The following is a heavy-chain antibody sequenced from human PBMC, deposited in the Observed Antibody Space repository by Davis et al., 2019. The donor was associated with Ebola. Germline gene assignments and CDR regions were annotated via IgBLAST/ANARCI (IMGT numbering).Heavy chain of an antibody. V-gene: IGHV3-30-3*01. CDR2: ISYDGSNK. Sequence: PGGSLRLSCAASGFTFSSYAMHWVRQAPGKGLEWVAVISYDGSNKYYADSVKGRFTISRDNSKNTLYLQMNSLRAEDTAVYYCARDRPDSSGYPLLFDYWGQGTLVTVSS. CDR1: GFTFSSYA. J-gene: IGHJ4*02. D-gene: IGHD3-22*01. CDR3: ARDRPDSSGYPLLFDY.